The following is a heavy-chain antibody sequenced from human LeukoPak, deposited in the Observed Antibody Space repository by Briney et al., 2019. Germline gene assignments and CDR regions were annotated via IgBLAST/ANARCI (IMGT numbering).Heavy chain of an antibody. CDR3: AKDSRVVVVPATIEY. CDR2: IRYDGRNK. Sequence: GGSLRLPCAASGFIFSSYGMHWVRQAPGKGLEWVAFIRYDGRNKYYADSVKGRFTISRDNSKNTLYLQMNSLRVEDTAVYYCAKDSRVVVVPATIEYWGQGTLVTVSS. J-gene: IGHJ4*02. D-gene: IGHD2-2*02. V-gene: IGHV3-30*02. CDR1: GFIFSSYG.